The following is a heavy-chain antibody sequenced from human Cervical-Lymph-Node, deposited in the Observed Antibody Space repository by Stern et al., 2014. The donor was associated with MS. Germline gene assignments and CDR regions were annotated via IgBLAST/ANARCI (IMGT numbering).Heavy chain of an antibody. CDR1: GGSISSSNW. J-gene: IGHJ5*02. V-gene: IGHV4-4*02. CDR2: IYHSGST. Sequence: VQLEESGPGLVKPSGTLSLTCAVSGGSISSSNWWSWVRQPPGKGLEGIGEIYHSGSTNYNPSLKSRVTISVDKSKNQFSLKLSSVTAADTAVYYCARVGTVAGYWFDPWGQGTLVTVSS. D-gene: IGHD6-19*01. CDR3: ARVGTVAGYWFDP.